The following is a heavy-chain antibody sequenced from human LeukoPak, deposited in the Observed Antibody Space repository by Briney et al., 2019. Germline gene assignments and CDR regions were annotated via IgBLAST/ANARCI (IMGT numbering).Heavy chain of an antibody. Sequence: PSETLSLTCTVSGGSISSSSYYWGWIRQPPGKGLEWIGSIYYSGSTYYNPSLKSRVTISVDTSKNQFSLKLSPVTAADTAVYYCARDQYYYDSSGLDYWGQGTLVTVSS. CDR2: IYYSGST. CDR1: GGSISSSSYY. CDR3: ARDQYYYDSSGLDY. D-gene: IGHD3-22*01. V-gene: IGHV4-39*07. J-gene: IGHJ4*02.